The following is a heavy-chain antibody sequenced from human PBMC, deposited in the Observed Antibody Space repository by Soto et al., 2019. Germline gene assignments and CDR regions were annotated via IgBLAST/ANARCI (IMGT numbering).Heavy chain of an antibody. CDR2: ICSGGST. D-gene: IGHD5-18*01. CDR1: ADSVSSDYYC. J-gene: IGHJ4*02. V-gene: IGHV4-61*01. CDR3: ARDIRGYSRAFDY. Sequence: SETLSLTCTVSADSVSSDYYCWTWIRHPPGKGLEWIGYICSGGSTNYNPSLKSRVTISLDTSRNQFSLKLTSVTAADTAVYYCARDIRGYSRAFDYWGQGMVVTVSS.